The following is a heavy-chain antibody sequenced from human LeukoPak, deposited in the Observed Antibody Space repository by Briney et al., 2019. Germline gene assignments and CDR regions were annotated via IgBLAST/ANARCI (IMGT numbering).Heavy chain of an antibody. CDR3: ARDLRAYCGGDCYSDY. J-gene: IGHJ4*02. V-gene: IGHV3-48*03. Sequence: PGGSLRLSCAASGFTFSSYELNWVRQAPGKGLEWVSYISDTGSTIYYADSVEGRFTISRDNAKNSLYLQMNSLRAEDTAVYYCARDLRAYCGGDCYSDYWGQGTLVTVSS. D-gene: IGHD2-21*02. CDR1: GFTFSSYE. CDR2: ISDTGSTI.